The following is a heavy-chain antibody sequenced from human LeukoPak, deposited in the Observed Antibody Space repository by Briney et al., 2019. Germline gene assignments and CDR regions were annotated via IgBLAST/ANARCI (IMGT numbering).Heavy chain of an antibody. CDR1: GFTFSNAW. V-gene: IGHV3-15*01. D-gene: IGHD3-16*01. J-gene: IGHJ4*02. CDR2: IKSKTDGGTT. Sequence: GGSLRLSCAASGFTFSNAWMSWVRQAPGKGLEWVGRIKSKTDGGTTDYAAPVKGRFTISRDDSKNTLYLQMNSLETEDTAVYYCTTGSSVTTLGDYWGQGTLVTVSS. CDR3: TTGSSVTTLGDY.